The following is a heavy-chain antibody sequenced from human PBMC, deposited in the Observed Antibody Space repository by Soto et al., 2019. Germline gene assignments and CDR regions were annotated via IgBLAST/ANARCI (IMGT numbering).Heavy chain of an antibody. J-gene: IGHJ4*02. CDR1: GGSISSGDYY. CDR3: GNYGSGSSFEY. V-gene: IGHV4-30-4*01. Sequence: QVQLQESGPGLVKPSQTLSLTCTVSGGSISSGDYYWSWIRQPPGKGLEWIGYIYYSGSTYYNPSPQSRSTISVGTSQNQFSLKVGFGTGADPGVDFRGNYGSGSSFEYWGQGTLVTVSS. D-gene: IGHD3-10*01. CDR2: IYYSGST.